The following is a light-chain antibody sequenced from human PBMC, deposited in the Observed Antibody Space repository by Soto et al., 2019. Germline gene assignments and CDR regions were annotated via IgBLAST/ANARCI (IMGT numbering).Light chain of an antibody. Sequence: DIQMTQSPSTLSGSVGYRVTITCRASQTISSWLAWYQQKPGKAPKLLIYKASTLKSGVPSRFSGSGSGTEFTLTISSLQPDDFETYYCQHYNSYSEAFGQGTTVDLK. CDR2: KAS. V-gene: IGKV1-5*03. J-gene: IGKJ1*01. CDR3: QHYNSYSEA. CDR1: QTISSW.